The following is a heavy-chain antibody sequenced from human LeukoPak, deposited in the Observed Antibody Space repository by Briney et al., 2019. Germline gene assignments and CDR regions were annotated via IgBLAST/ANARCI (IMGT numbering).Heavy chain of an antibody. CDR2: INHSGST. D-gene: IGHD2-8*01. V-gene: IGHV4-34*01. CDR1: GGSFSGYY. CDR3: ARGSERYTNGVCYRAYYFDY. J-gene: IGHJ4*02. Sequence: PSETLSLTCAVYGGSFSGYYWSWIRQPPGKGLEWIGEINHSGSTNYNPSLKSRVTISVDTSKNQFSLKLSSVTAADTAVYYCARGSERYTNGVCYRAYYFDYWGQGTLVTVSS.